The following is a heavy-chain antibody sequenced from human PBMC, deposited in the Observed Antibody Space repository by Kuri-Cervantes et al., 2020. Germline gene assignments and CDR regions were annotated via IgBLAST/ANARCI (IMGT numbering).Heavy chain of an antibody. CDR3: ARDGQGWYFDY. Sequence: SETLSLTCTVSDGSISSGNYYWSWIRQPPGKGLEWIGEINHSGSTNYIPSLKSRVTISVDTSKNQFSLKLNSVTAADTAVYYCARDGQGWYFDYWGQGTLVTVSS. J-gene: IGHJ4*02. D-gene: IGHD6-19*01. CDR1: DGSISSGNYY. V-gene: IGHV4-39*07. CDR2: INHSGST.